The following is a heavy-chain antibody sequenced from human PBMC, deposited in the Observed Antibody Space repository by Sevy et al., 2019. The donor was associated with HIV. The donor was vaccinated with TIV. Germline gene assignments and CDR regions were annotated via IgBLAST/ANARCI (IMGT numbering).Heavy chain of an antibody. V-gene: IGHV3-7*03. J-gene: IGHJ6*02. Sequence: GGSLRLSCAASGFTFSNYWMSWVRQAPGKGLEWVAHIKRDGSEKYYVDSVKGRFSISRDNPKNSLYLQMNSLRAEDTAVYYCARDCSSTTCLWGLDVRGQGTTVTVSS. CDR1: GFTFSNYW. CDR3: ARDCSSTTCLWGLDV. D-gene: IGHD2-2*01. CDR2: IKRDGSEK.